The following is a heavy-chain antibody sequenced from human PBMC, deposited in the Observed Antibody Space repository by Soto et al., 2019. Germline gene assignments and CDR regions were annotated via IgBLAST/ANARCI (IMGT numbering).Heavy chain of an antibody. Sequence: SVKLSCKASGGTFSSYAISWVRQAPGQGLEWMGGIIPIFGTANYAQKFQGRVTITADESTSTAYMELSSLRSEDTAVYYCARERGSYYYDSSGYYAFDIWG. J-gene: IGHJ3*02. CDR3: ARERGSYYYDSSGYYAFDI. CDR1: GGTFSSYA. CDR2: IIPIFGTA. D-gene: IGHD3-22*01. V-gene: IGHV1-69*13.